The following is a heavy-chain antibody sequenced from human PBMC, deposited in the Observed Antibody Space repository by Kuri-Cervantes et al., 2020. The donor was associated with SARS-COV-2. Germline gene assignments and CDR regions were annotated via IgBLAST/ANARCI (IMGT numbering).Heavy chain of an antibody. CDR2: IYHSGST. CDR3: ARGETWIQLWLR. V-gene: IGHV4-30-2*01. Sequence: LRLSCAVSDGSISSGGYSWSWIRQPPGKGLEWIGYIYHSGSTNYNPSLKSRVTISVDTSKNQFSLKLSSVTAADTAVYYCARGETWIQLWLRWGQGTLVTVSS. CDR1: DGSISSGGYS. D-gene: IGHD5-18*01. J-gene: IGHJ4*02.